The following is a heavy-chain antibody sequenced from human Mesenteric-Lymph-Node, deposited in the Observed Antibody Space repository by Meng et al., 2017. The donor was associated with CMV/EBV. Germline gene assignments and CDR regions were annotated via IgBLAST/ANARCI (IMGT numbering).Heavy chain of an antibody. CDR1: GFTFSEFA. V-gene: IGHV3-23*01. Sequence: GESLKISCAASGFTFSEFALSWVRQAPGKGLEWVSAISGSGGSIFYADSVEGRLTISRDNSKNTLYLQMNSLRAEDTAVYYCALHPGIAAAGIIYWGQGTLVTVSS. J-gene: IGHJ4*02. D-gene: IGHD6-13*01. CDR3: ALHPGIAAAGIIY. CDR2: ISGSGGSI.